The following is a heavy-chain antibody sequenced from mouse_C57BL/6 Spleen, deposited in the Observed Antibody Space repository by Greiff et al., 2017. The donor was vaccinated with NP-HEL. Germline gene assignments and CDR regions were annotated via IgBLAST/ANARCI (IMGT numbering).Heavy chain of an antibody. V-gene: IGHV14-4*01. CDR1: GFNIKDDY. J-gene: IGHJ3*01. Sequence: VHVKQSGAELVRPGASVKLSCTASGFNIKDDYMHWVKQRPEQGLEWIGWIDPENGDTEYASKFQGKATITADTSSNTAYLQLSSLTSEDTAVYYCTTAVLFAYWGQGTLVTVSA. D-gene: IGHD3-3*01. CDR2: IDPENGDT. CDR3: TTAVLFAY.